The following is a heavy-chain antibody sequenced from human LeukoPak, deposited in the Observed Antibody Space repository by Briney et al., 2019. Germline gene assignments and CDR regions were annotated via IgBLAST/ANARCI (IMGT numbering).Heavy chain of an antibody. CDR2: INHSGST. D-gene: IGHD3-22*01. CDR3: ARQPQYYYDSSGYVRRYYFDY. V-gene: IGHV4-34*01. CDR1: GGSFSGYY. J-gene: IGHJ4*02. Sequence: PSETLSLTCAVYGGSFSGYYWSWIRQPPGTGLEWIGEINHSGSTNYNPSLKSRVTISVDTSKNQFSLKLSSVTAADTAVYYCARQPQYYYDSSGYVRRYYFDYWGQGTLVTVSS.